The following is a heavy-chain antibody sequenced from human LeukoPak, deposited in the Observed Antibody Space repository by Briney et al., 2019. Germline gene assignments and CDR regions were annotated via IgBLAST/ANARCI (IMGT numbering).Heavy chain of an antibody. CDR3: ATGYLVTAGLMDV. CDR1: GYTLTELS. D-gene: IGHD6-13*01. V-gene: IGHV1-24*01. CDR2: FDPEDGKT. J-gene: IGHJ6*02. Sequence: GASVTVSCKVSGYTLTELSMFWVRQAPGKGLEWMGSFDPEDGKTVYAQKLQGRVTMTEDTSTDTAYMELSSLRSEDTAVYYCATGYLVTAGLMDVWGQGTTVTVSS.